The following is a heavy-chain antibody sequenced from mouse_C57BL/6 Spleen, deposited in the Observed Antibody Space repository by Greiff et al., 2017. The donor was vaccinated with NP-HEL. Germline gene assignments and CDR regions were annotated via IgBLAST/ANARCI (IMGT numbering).Heavy chain of an antibody. Sequence: QVQLQQPGAELVKPGASVKLSCKASGYTFTSYWMHWVKQRPGQGLEWIGMIHPNSGSTNYNEKFKSKATLTVDKSSSTAYMQLSSLTSEDSAFYYWASAITTVLERYFDVWGTGTTVTVSS. D-gene: IGHD1-1*01. CDR2: IHPNSGST. V-gene: IGHV1-64*01. CDR3: ASAITTVLERYFDV. J-gene: IGHJ1*03. CDR1: GYTFTSYW.